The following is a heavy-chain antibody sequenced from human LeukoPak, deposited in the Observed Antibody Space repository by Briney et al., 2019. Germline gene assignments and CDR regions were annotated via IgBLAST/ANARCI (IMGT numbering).Heavy chain of an antibody. V-gene: IGHV3-64D*06. CDR3: VKDMGRLLYYFDY. CDR1: GFTFTSYA. J-gene: IGHJ4*02. CDR2: ISSYGGGT. Sequence: GGSLRLSCSASGFTFTSYALHWVRQAPGKGLEHVSSISSYGGGTYYADSVKGGFTISRDNSKNTLYLQMSSLRAEDTAVYYCVKDMGRLLYYFDYWGQGTLVTVSS. D-gene: IGHD3-10*01.